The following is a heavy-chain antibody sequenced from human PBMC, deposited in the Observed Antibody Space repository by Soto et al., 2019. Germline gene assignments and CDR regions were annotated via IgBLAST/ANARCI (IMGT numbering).Heavy chain of an antibody. CDR2: IFSNDEK. D-gene: IGHD1-1*01. Sequence: GAGPTLLNPTETLTLTRTGSGVSPSNDRTGGSWIRQPPGKALEWLAHIFSNDEKSHSTSLKSRLTISKDTYKSQVVLTMTNVDPVDTATYYCARILRNNHNPPDYWGHGTLVTVSS. CDR1: GVSPSNDRTG. J-gene: IGHJ4*01. V-gene: IGHV2-26*01. CDR3: ARILRNNHNPPDY.